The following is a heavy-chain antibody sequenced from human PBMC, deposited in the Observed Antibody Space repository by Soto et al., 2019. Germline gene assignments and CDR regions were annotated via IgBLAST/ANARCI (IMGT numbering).Heavy chain of an antibody. V-gene: IGHV2-5*02. J-gene: IGHJ4*02. D-gene: IGHD3-10*01. CDR3: AHNDYHGSGSQTYYFDF. Sequence: QITLKESGPTLVKPTETLTLTCTFSGFSLRSRGLGVGWIRQPPGKALEWLAFIYWDDDKRYSPSLKNRLTITKDASKNQVVLTMTYMEPVDTATYFCAHNDYHGSGSQTYYFDFWGQGILVAVSS. CDR2: IYWDDDK. CDR1: GFSLRSRGLG.